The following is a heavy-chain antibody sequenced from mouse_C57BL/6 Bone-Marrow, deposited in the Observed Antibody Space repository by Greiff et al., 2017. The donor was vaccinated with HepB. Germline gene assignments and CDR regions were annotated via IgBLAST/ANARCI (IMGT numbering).Heavy chain of an antibody. D-gene: IGHD1-1*01. Sequence: QVQLQQPGAELVRPGTSVKLSCKASGYTFTSYWMHWVKQRPGQGLEWIGVIDPSDSYTNYNQKFKGKATLTVDTSSSTAYMQLSSLTSEDSAVYYCARLITTVVAPHFDVWGTGTTVTVSS. CDR2: IDPSDSYT. J-gene: IGHJ1*03. V-gene: IGHV1-59*01. CDR3: ARLITTVVAPHFDV. CDR1: GYTFTSYW.